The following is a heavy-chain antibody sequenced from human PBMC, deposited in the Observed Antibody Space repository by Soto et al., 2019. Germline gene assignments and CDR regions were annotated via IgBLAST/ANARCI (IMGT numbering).Heavy chain of an antibody. CDR1: CYTFSSYG. V-gene: IGHV1-18*04. Sequence: SVQVCFKASCYTFSSYGISWVRQAPGQGLEWMGWISAYNGNTNYAQKLQGRVTMTTDTSTSTAYMELRSLRSDDTAVYYCARDTYSSSWNPFDYWGQGTLVTVSS. D-gene: IGHD6-13*01. CDR2: ISAYNGNT. CDR3: ARDTYSSSWNPFDY. J-gene: IGHJ4*02.